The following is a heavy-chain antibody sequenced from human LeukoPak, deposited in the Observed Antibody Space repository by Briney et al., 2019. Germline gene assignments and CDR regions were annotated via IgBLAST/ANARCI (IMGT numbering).Heavy chain of an antibody. Sequence: GGSLRLSCAASGFTFSSYGMHWVRQAPGKGLEWVAVIWYDGSNKYYADSVKGRFTISRDNSKNTLYLQMNSLRAEDTAVYYCARDRVTMIVGTLSYWGQGTLVTVSS. J-gene: IGHJ4*02. V-gene: IGHV3-33*01. CDR1: GFTFSSYG. CDR3: ARDRVTMIVGTLSY. CDR2: IWYDGSNK. D-gene: IGHD3-22*01.